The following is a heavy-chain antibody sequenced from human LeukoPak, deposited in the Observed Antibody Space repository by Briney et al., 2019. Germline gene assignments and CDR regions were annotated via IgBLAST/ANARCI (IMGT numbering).Heavy chain of an antibody. CDR2: IYHSGST. D-gene: IGHD4-17*01. V-gene: IGHV4-38-2*01. CDR1: GYSISSGYY. CDR3: ARGTIRYYFDY. Sequence: SETLSLTCAVSGYSISSGYYWGWIRQPPGKGLEWIGSIYHSGSTYYNPSLKSRVTISVDTSKNQFSLKLSSVTAADTAVYYCARGTIRYYFDYWGQGTLVTVSS. J-gene: IGHJ4*02.